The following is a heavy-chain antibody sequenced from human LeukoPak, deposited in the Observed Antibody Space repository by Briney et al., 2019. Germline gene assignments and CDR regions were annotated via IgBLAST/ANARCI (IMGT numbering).Heavy chain of an antibody. CDR2: INHSGST. V-gene: IGHV4-34*01. CDR3: ARGDRSYDSSGYYRYYYYGMDV. CDR1: GGSFSGYY. J-gene: IGHJ6*02. D-gene: IGHD3-22*01. Sequence: PSETLSLTCAVYGGSFSGYYWSWIRQPPGKGLEWIGDINHSGSTNYNPSLKSRVTISVDTSKNQFSLKLSSVTAADTAVYYCARGDRSYDSSGYYRYYYYGMDVWGQGTTVTVSS.